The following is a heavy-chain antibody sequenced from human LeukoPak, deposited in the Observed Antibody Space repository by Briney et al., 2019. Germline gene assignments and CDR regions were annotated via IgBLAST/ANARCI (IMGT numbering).Heavy chain of an antibody. CDR1: GYTFTSYY. CDR2: INPSGGST. CDR3: ARTYCGGDCYPLALDY. J-gene: IGHJ4*02. D-gene: IGHD2-21*02. Sequence: ASVKVSCKASGYTFTSYYMHWVRQAPGQGREWMGIINPSGGSTSYAQKFQGRVTMTRDTSTSTVYMELSSLRSEDTAVYYCARTYCGGDCYPLALDYWGQGTLVTVSS. V-gene: IGHV1-46*01.